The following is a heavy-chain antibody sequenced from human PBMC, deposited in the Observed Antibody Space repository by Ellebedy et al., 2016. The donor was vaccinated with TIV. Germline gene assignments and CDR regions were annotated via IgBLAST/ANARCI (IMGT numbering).Heavy chain of an antibody. J-gene: IGHJ6*02. D-gene: IGHD2-21*01. Sequence: GESLKISXAASGFPFSTYWMTWVRQAPGKGLEWVANIKEDGSEKYYVDSVKGRFTISRDNAKKALYLQMNSLRADDTAVYYCARDQSAIGGGDWPMDVWGQGTTVTVSS. V-gene: IGHV3-7*03. CDR2: IKEDGSEK. CDR3: ARDQSAIGGGDWPMDV. CDR1: GFPFSTYW.